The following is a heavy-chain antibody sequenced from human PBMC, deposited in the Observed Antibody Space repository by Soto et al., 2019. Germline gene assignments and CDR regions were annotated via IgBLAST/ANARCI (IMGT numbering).Heavy chain of an antibody. CDR2: LYHSGST. J-gene: IGHJ4*02. Sequence: QLQLQESGSGLVKPSQTLSLTCAVSGGSISCGGYSWRWIRQPPGQGLDWIGYLYHSGSTYYNPSLKSRVTISVDRSKNQFSLKLSCVTAADTAVYYCARTPMYWGQGTLVTVSS. CDR3: ARTPMY. CDR1: GGSISCGGYS. V-gene: IGHV4-30-2*01.